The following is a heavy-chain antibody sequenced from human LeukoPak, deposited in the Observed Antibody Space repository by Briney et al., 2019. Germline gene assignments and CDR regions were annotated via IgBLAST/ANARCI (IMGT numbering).Heavy chain of an antibody. CDR2: IWYDGSNK. Sequence: GGSLRLSCAASGFTFSSYAMHWVRQAPGKGLEWVAVIWYDGSNKYYADSVKGRFTISRDNSKNTLYLQMNSLRAEDTAVYYCAREQLVVPSIAYWFDPWGQGTLVTVSS. V-gene: IGHV3-33*08. CDR1: GFTFSSYA. D-gene: IGHD3-22*01. J-gene: IGHJ5*02. CDR3: AREQLVVPSIAYWFDP.